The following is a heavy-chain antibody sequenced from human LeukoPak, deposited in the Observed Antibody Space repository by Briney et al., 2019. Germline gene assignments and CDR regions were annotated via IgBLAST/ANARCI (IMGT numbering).Heavy chain of an antibody. J-gene: IGHJ4*02. V-gene: IGHV4-39*01. CDR1: GGSITSSGYY. Sequence: PSETLSLTCTVSGGSITSSGYYWGWIRQPPGKGLEWIGALYYSGTTYYNPSLKSRVTLSVDMSKNQFSLKLSSVTAADTAVYYCARQHTRGVVVALVDYWGQGTLVTVSS. CDR2: LYYSGTT. CDR3: ARQHTRGVVVALVDY. D-gene: IGHD3-22*01.